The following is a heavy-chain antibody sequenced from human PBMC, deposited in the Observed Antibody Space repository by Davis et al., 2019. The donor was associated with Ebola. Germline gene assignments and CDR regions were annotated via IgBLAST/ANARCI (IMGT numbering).Heavy chain of an antibody. V-gene: IGHV3-30-3*01. D-gene: IGHD1-26*01. CDR2: ISYDGSNK. Sequence: GGSLRLSCAASGFTFSSYAMHWVRQAPGKGLEWVAVISYDGSNKYYADSVKGRFTISRDNSKNTLYLQMNSLRAEDTAVYYCARGGLRRELLHYYYGMDVWGQGTTVTVSS. CDR3: ARGGLRRELLHYYYGMDV. J-gene: IGHJ6*02. CDR1: GFTFSSYA.